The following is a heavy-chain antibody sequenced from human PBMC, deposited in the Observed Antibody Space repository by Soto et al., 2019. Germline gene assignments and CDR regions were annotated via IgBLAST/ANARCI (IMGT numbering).Heavy chain of an antibody. CDR2: IYYSGST. Sequence: SETLSLTCTVSGGSMTNFYWTWIRQPPGKGLEWIGYIYYSGSTNYNPSLKSRATMSVDTSKTQFSLRLTSVTAADTAVYYCARAIRADYWRQRNLVT. V-gene: IGHV4-59*01. CDR1: GGSMTNFY. J-gene: IGHJ4*02. CDR3: ARAIRADY.